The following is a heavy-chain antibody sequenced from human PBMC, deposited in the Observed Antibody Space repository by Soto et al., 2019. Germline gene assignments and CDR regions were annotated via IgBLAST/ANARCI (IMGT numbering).Heavy chain of an antibody. V-gene: IGHV3-74*01. J-gene: IGHJ4*02. CDR1: GFTFSSYW. D-gene: IGHD4-17*01. CDR2: INSDGSST. CDR3: ARDLYGDYHFDY. Sequence: EVQLVESGGGLVQPGGSLRLSCAASGFTFSSYWMHWVRQAPGKGLVWVSRINSDGSSTSYADSVKGRFTSSRDNAKNTLDLQMSSLRAEDTAVYYCARDLYGDYHFDYWGQGTLVTVAS.